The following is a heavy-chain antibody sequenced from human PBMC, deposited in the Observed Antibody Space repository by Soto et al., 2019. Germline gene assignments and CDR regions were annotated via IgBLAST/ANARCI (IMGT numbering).Heavy chain of an antibody. Sequence: TSETLSLTCTVSGGSISSYYWSWIRQPPGKGLEWIGYIYYSGSTNYNPSLKSRVTISVDTSKNQFPLKLSSVTAADTAVYYCARVRYSSGWYTGENYYYYMDVWGKGTTVTVSS. CDR3: ARVRYSSGWYTGENYYYYMDV. V-gene: IGHV4-59*08. CDR2: IYYSGST. CDR1: GGSISSYY. D-gene: IGHD6-19*01. J-gene: IGHJ6*03.